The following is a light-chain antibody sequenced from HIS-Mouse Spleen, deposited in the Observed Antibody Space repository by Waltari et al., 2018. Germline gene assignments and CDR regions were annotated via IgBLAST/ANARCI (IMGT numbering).Light chain of an antibody. CDR2: DNN. CDR1: SSNIGNNY. J-gene: IGLJ3*02. V-gene: IGLV1-51*01. Sequence: QSVLTQPPSVSAAPGQKVTISCSGSSSNIGNNYVSWYQQLPGTAPKLLIYDNNNRPSGLPDRFSGSKSGTSATLGITGLQTGDEADYYCGTWDSSLSAWVFGGGTKLTVL. CDR3: GTWDSSLSAWV.